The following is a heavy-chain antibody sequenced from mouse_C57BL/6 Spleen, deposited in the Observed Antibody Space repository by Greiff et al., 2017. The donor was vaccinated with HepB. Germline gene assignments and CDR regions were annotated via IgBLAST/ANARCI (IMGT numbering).Heavy chain of an antibody. CDR1: GYTFTSYW. V-gene: IGHV1-69*01. Sequence: VQLKQPGAELVMPGASVKLSCKASGYTFTSYWMHWVKQRPGQGLEWIGEIDPSDSYTNYNQKFKGKSTLTVDKSSSTAYMQLSSLTSEDSAVYYCARPQTGGYFDVWGTGTTVTVSS. J-gene: IGHJ1*03. D-gene: IGHD4-1*01. CDR3: ARPQTGGYFDV. CDR2: IDPSDSYT.